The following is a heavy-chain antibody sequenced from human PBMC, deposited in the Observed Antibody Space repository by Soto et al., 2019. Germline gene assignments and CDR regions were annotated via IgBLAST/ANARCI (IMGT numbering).Heavy chain of an antibody. CDR2: IIPILGIA. V-gene: IGHV1-69*02. J-gene: IGHJ4*02. Sequence: QVQLVQSGAEVKKPGSSVKVSCKASGGTFSSYTISWVRQAPGQGLEWMGRIIPILGIANYAQKFQGRVTITADKSTSTAYMELRSLRSEDTAVYYCARTYYGGAYYFDYWGQGTLVTVSS. CDR3: ARTYYGGAYYFDY. CDR1: GGTFSSYT. D-gene: IGHD4-17*01.